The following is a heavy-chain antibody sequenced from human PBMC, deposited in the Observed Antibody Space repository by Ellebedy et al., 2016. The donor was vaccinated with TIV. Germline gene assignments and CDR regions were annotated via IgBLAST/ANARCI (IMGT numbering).Heavy chain of an antibody. D-gene: IGHD1-26*01. CDR2: IKQDGSEK. CDR3: ASLLGSYYVSYYFDY. J-gene: IGHJ4*02. Sequence: GESLKISCAASGFTFSSYWMSWVRQAPGKGLEWVANIKQDGSEKYYVDSVKGRFTISRDNAKNSLYLQMNSLRAEDTAVYYCASLLGSYYVSYYFDYWGQGTLVTVSS. V-gene: IGHV3-7*01. CDR1: GFTFSSYW.